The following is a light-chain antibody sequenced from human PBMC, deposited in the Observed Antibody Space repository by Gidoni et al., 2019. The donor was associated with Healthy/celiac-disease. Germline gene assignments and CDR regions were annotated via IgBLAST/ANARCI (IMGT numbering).Light chain of an antibody. Sequence: EIVMTQSPATLSVSPGERATLSCRASQSVSSNLAWSQQKPGQAPRRLIYGASTRATGLPARFSGSGSGTDFTLTISSLQSEDFAVYYCQQYNNGPPITFGQGTRLEIK. V-gene: IGKV3D-15*01. CDR3: QQYNNGPPIT. J-gene: IGKJ5*01. CDR2: GAS. CDR1: QSVSSN.